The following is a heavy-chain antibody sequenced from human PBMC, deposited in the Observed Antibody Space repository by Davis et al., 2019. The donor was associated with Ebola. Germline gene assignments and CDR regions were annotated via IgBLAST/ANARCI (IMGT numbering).Heavy chain of an antibody. Sequence: GESLKISCTASGFMFHKYAMTWVRQAPGKGLEWVSGISAGGGNAYYADSVKGRFTISRDNSKNTLYLQMNSLRAEDTAVYYCARDDYGDSYFDYWGQGTLVTVSS. CDR2: ISAGGGNA. D-gene: IGHD4-17*01. V-gene: IGHV3-23*01. CDR1: GFMFHKYA. J-gene: IGHJ4*02. CDR3: ARDDYGDSYFDY.